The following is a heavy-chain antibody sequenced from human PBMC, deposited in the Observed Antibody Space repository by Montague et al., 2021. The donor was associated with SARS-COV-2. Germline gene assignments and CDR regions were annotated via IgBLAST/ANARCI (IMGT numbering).Heavy chain of an antibody. V-gene: IGHV4-30-2*01. CDR2: VHHSGNS. CDR3: ASYRDYGDYF. Sequence: TLSLTCGVSGGSVSSAGYSWYWIREPPGKGLEWIGHVHHSGNSYYNPSLKSRVTISRDGPKNQFSLKLTSVTAADTAVYYCASYRDYGDYFWGQGALVTVAS. D-gene: IGHD4-17*01. CDR1: GGSVSSAGYS. J-gene: IGHJ4*02.